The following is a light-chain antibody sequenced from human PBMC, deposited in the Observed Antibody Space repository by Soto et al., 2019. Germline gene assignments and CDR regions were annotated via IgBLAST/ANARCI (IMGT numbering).Light chain of an antibody. CDR1: QAVPNN. J-gene: IGKJ4*01. CDR3: QHVKTYPRT. CDR2: EES. V-gene: IGKV1-9*01. Sequence: DIHLTQSPSFLSASVGDRVTITCRPSQAVPNNMAWYQQKPGKPPKLLIYEESTLHSGVPSRFSGRKSGTQCTLTIDSLQPEDFATYYCQHVKTYPRTFGGGTKVEIK.